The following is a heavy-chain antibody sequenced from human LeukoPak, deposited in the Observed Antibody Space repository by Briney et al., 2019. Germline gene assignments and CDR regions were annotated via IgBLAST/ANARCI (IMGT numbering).Heavy chain of an antibody. D-gene: IGHD5-18*01. J-gene: IGHJ4*02. CDR3: AKIPWGSYGPSGFHY. CDR2: IGGSGGST. V-gene: IGHV3-23*01. CDR1: GFTFSSYA. Sequence: SGGSLRLSCAASGFTFSSYAMSWVRQAPGKGLEWVSAIGGSGGSTYYADSVKGRFTISRDNSKNTLYLQMNSLRAEDTAVYYCAKIPWGSYGPSGFHYWGQGTLVTVSS.